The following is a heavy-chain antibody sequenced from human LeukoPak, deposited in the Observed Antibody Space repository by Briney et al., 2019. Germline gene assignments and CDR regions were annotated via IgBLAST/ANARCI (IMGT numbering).Heavy chain of an antibody. V-gene: IGHV1-69*01. CDR3: ARDATYQLLYAYY. D-gene: IGHD2-2*02. Sequence: SVKVSCKASGGTFSSYAISWVRQTPGLGLEWMGGIIPIFGTANYAQKFQGRVTITADESTSTAYMELSSLRSEDTAVYYCARDATYQLLYAYYWGQGTLVTVSS. CDR1: GGTFSSYA. J-gene: IGHJ4*02. CDR2: IIPIFGTA.